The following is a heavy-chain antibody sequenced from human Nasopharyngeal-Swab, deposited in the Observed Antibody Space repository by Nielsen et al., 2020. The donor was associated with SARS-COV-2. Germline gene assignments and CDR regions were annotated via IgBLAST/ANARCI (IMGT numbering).Heavy chain of an antibody. J-gene: IGHJ6*02. CDR3: ARDLKYINIYNYYYGLDV. CDR2: IGTAGDT. V-gene: IGHV3-13*01. Sequence: GESLKISCAASGFTFSSYDMHWVRQATGKGLGWVSAIGTAGDTYYPGSVKGRFTISRENAKNSLYLQMNSLRADDTAVYYCARDLKYINIYNYYYGLDVWGQGTTVTVSS. CDR1: GFTFSSYD. D-gene: IGHD2/OR15-2a*01.